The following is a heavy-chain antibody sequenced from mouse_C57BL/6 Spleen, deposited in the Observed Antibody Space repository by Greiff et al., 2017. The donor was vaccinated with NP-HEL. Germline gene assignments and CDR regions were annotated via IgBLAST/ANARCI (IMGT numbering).Heavy chain of an antibody. Sequence: VKLKESGPGLVAPSQSLSITCTVSGFSLTSYGVHWVRQPPGKGLEWLVVIWSDGSTTYNSALKSRLSISKDNSKSQVFLKMNSLQTDDTAMYYCARHGLGLRSYYAMDYWGQGTSVTVSS. D-gene: IGHD2-2*01. J-gene: IGHJ4*01. CDR2: IWSDGST. V-gene: IGHV2-6-1*01. CDR3: ARHGLGLRSYYAMDY. CDR1: GFSLTSYG.